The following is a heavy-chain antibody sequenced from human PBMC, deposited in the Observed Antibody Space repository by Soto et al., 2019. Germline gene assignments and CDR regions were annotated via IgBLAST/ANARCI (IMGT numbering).Heavy chain of an antibody. J-gene: IGHJ5*02. CDR1: GGSISSHY. CDR3: ARRLLWFGELSWFDP. CDR2: IYYSGST. D-gene: IGHD3-10*01. Sequence: SQTLSLTCTVSGGSISSHYWSWIRQPPGKGLEWIGYIYYSGSTNYNPSLKSRVTISVDTSKNQFSLKLSSVTAADTAVYYCARRLLWFGELSWFDPWGQGTLVTVSS. V-gene: IGHV4-59*08.